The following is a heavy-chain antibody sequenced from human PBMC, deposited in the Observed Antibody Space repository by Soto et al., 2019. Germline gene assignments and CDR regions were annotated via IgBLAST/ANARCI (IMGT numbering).Heavy chain of an antibody. CDR3: RTQWRD. CDR2: IKKKTDGGTT. V-gene: IGHV3-15*01. J-gene: IGHJ4*02. Sequence: EVQLVESGGGFVKPGGSLRLSCAASGLTFSDAWMSWVRQAPGKGLEWVGLIKKKTDGGTTDYAAPVKGRFTISRDDSKNTLYLQMSSLKTEDTAVYYCRTQWRDWGQGTLVTVSS. CDR1: GLTFSDAW. D-gene: IGHD6-19*01.